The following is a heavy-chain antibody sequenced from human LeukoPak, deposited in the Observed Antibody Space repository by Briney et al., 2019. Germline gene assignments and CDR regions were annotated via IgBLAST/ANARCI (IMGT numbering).Heavy chain of an antibody. D-gene: IGHD5-24*01. V-gene: IGHV3-48*01. CDR3: ARDGGGWLQKYFFDF. CDR1: GFNFDSYS. CDR2: ISPSSRDI. J-gene: IGHJ4*02. Sequence: GGSLRLSCAASGFNFDSYSMNWVRQAPGKGLQWISYISPSSRDIYYADSVKGRFTVSRSNGRNLLYLQMNSLTAEDTAVYYCARDGGGWLQKYFFDFWGQGTLPSSPQ.